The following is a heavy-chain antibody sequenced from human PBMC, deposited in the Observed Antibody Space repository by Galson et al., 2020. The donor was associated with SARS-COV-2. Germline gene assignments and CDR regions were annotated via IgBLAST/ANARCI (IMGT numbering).Heavy chain of an antibody. CDR2: IYPGDSDT. Sequence: GESLKISCKGSGYSFTSYWIGWVRQMPGKGLEWMGIIYPGDSDTRYSPSFQGQVTISADKSISTAYLQWSSLKASDTAMYYCARQDYGDYVGAGYYYYYGMDVWGQGTTVTVSS. V-gene: IGHV5-51*01. CDR1: GYSFTSYW. CDR3: ARQDYGDYVGAGYYYYYGMDV. J-gene: IGHJ6*02. D-gene: IGHD4-17*01.